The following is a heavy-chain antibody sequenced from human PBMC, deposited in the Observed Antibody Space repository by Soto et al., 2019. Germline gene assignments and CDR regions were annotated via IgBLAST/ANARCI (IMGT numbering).Heavy chain of an antibody. D-gene: IGHD2-2*02. CDR1: GYTFTSDA. CDR3: ARDNCRSTSCYIGWSWFDP. J-gene: IGHJ5*02. CDR2: INAGNGNT. V-gene: IGHV1-3*01. Sequence: ASLKVSCKASGYTFTSDAMHWLRQAPRQRLEWMGWINAGNGNTKYSQKFQGRVTITRDTSASTAYMELSSLRSEDTAVYYCARDNCRSTSCYIGWSWFDPWGQGTLVTVSS.